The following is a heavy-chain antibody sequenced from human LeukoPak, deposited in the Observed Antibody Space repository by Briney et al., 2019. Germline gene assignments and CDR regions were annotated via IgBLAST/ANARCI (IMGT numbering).Heavy chain of an antibody. J-gene: IGHJ4*02. V-gene: IGHV3-7*05. CDR2: IKEDGSKK. CDR1: GFNFRSYW. Sequence: GGSLRLSCAASGFNFRSYWMKWVRQAPGKGLEWVANIKEDGSKKYYVDSVKGLFTISRDNAENSLYLQMNSLRVEDTAVYYCARGSAWERGSYDYWGQGTLVTVSS. D-gene: IGHD1-26*01. CDR3: ARGSAWERGSYDY.